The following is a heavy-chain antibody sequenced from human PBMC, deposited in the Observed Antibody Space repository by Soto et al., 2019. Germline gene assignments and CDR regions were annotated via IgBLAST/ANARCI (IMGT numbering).Heavy chain of an antibody. V-gene: IGHV1-69*01. J-gene: IGHJ4*02. CDR3: ARVVEADYYGSGRYDN. CDR2: IIPIFGTA. D-gene: IGHD3-10*01. CDR1: GGTFSSYA. Sequence: QVQLVQSGAEVKKPCSSLKVSCKASGGTFSSYAISWVRQAPGQGLEWMGGIIPIFGTANYAQKFQGRVTITSDESTSTAYMELSSLRSEDTAVYYCARVVEADYYGSGRYDNWGQGTLVTVSS.